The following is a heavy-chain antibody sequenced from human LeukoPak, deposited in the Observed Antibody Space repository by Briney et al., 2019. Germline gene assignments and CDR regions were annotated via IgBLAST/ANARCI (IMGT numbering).Heavy chain of an antibody. J-gene: IGHJ4*02. CDR3: ARRGNWNDFDY. D-gene: IGHD1-20*01. CDR1: AYTFTSYG. CDR2: INSYNGNT. V-gene: IGHV1-18*01. Sequence: GASVKVSCKASAYTFTSYGFTWVRLAPGQGLEWMGWINSYNGNTQYAPKLKGRVTTTIDTSTSTAYMELRSLRSDDTAVYYCARRGNWNDFDYWGQGTLVIVSS.